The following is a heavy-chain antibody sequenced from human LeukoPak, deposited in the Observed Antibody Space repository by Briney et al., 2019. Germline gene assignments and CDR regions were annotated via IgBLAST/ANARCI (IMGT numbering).Heavy chain of an antibody. CDR1: GFTFSSYS. V-gene: IGHV3-48*04. D-gene: IGHD5-18*01. J-gene: IGHJ4*02. Sequence: GGSLRLSCAASGFTFSSYSMNWVRQAPGKGLEWVSYISSSSTIYYADSVKGRFTISRDNAKNSLYLQMNSLRAEDTAVYYCARDTAMVLSDYWGQGTLVTVSS. CDR2: ISSSSTI. CDR3: ARDTAMVLSDY.